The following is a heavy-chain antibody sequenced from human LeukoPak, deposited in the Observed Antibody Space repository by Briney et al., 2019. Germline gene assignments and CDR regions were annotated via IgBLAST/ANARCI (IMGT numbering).Heavy chain of an antibody. J-gene: IGHJ6*03. V-gene: IGHV4-34*01. D-gene: IGHD3-10*01. CDR3: ARGYYGSGSHCCHMDV. CDR1: ARSFTGYY. CDR2: INHSGSN. Sequence: PPETLSLTCALDARSFTGYYSSCIRQPPGNGLEWIGEINHSGSNNYNSSLKSRVTRSVDTSKNQFSRKLSSVTAADTAVYYCARGYYGSGSHCCHMDVWGKGTTITVS.